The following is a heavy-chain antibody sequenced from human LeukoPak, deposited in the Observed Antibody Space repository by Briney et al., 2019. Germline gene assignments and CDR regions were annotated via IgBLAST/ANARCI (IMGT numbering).Heavy chain of an antibody. J-gene: IGHJ6*02. D-gene: IGHD6-13*01. V-gene: IGHV1-24*01. CDR2: FDPEDGET. CDR3: ETIEVAAGLSQAYYYYGMDL. CDR1: LLAPTVLT. Sequence: GASVKASPAVSLLAPTVLTTRAGSQAPGKGLEWMGGFDPEDGETIYAQKFQGRVTLTEDTSTDTAYMELSSLRSEDTALYYSETIEVAAGLSQAYYYYGMDLWGQGTTVTVSS.